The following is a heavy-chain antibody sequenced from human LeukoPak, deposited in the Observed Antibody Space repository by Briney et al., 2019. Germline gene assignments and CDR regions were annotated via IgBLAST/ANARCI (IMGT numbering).Heavy chain of an antibody. V-gene: IGHV1-69*13. CDR2: IIPILGTA. D-gene: IGHD6-19*01. CDR3: ARRASSGWGNPLDY. Sequence: SVKVSCKASGGTFSSYAISWVRQAPGQGVEWMGGIIPILGTANYAQKFQGRVTITADESTSTAYMELSSLRSEDTAVYYCARRASSGWGNPLDYWGQGTLVTVSS. J-gene: IGHJ4*02. CDR1: GGTFSSYA.